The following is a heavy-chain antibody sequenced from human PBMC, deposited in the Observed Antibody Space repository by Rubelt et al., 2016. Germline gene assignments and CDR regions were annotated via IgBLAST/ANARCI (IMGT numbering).Heavy chain of an antibody. CDR3: LLSLAGF. CDR1: GYTLTGYF. Sequence: QVQLVQSGAEVKKPGASVRVSCEASGYTLTGYFIHWVRQAPGQGLEWMGWINLNNGGTNYAQKFQGRVTMNRDMSISTAYMGLGRLRADDTALYDCLLSLAGFWGQGTLVTVSS. CDR2: INLNNGGT. V-gene: IGHV1-2*02. D-gene: IGHD6-19*01. J-gene: IGHJ4*02.